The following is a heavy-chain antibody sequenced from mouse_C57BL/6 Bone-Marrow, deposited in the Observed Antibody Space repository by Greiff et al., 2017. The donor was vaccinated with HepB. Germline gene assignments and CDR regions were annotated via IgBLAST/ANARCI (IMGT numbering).Heavy chain of an antibody. CDR3: ARSVDSSGAWFAY. D-gene: IGHD3-2*02. J-gene: IGHJ3*01. CDR2: IYPGSGST. V-gene: IGHV1-55*01. CDR1: GYTFTSYW. Sequence: QVQLQQPGAELVKPGASVKMSCKASGYTFTSYWITWVKQRPGQGLEWIGDIYPGSGSTNYNETFKSKSTLTVDTSSSTAYMQLSSLTSEDSAVYYCARSVDSSGAWFAYWGQGTLVTVSA.